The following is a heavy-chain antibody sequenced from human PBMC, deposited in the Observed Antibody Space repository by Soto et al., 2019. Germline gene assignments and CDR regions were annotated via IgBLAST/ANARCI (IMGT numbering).Heavy chain of an antibody. CDR3: ARGRNGMDV. J-gene: IGHJ6*02. V-gene: IGHV1-8*01. Sequence: QGQLVQAGAEVKKPGASVKVSCKASGDTFTNYDINWVRQATGQGLEWMGRMNPNSGNTGYAQKFQGIVTMTRNTSITTAYMELSSLRSEDTAVYYCARGRNGMDVWGQGTTVTVSS. CDR2: MNPNSGNT. CDR1: GDTFTNYD.